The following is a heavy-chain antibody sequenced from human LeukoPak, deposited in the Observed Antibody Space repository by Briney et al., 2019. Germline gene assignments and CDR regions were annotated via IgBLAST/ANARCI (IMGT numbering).Heavy chain of an antibody. J-gene: IGHJ4*02. Sequence: SETLSHTCSVSGGYLSCSLYYWRWLRQPPGGGVEGCGCLYYSGRHYYNPSLKRRVTISVHTSKNQFSEELRSVTAADTAVYYCARGRERWLQLRGFDYWGQGTLVTVSS. D-gene: IGHD5-24*01. V-gene: IGHV4-39*01. CDR3: ARGRERWLQLRGFDY. CDR2: LYYSGRH. CDR1: GGYLSCSLYY.